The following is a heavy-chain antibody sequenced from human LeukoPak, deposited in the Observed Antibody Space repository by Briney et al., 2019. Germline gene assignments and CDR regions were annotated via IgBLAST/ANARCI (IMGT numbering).Heavy chain of an antibody. CDR2: IYYSGST. D-gene: IGHD3-3*01. CDR1: GGSISSSSYY. CDR3: ARVLSIPIFGVAPGSLDV. V-gene: IGHV4-39*07. Sequence: SETLSLTCTVSGGSISSSSYYWGWIRQPPGKGLEWIGSIYYSGSTYYNPSLKSRVTISVDTSKNQFSLKLSSVTATDTAVYYCARVLSIPIFGVAPGSLDVWGKGTTVTVSS. J-gene: IGHJ6*04.